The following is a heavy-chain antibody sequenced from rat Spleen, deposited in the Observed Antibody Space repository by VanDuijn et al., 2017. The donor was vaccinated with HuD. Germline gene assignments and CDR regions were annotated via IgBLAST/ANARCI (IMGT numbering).Heavy chain of an antibody. CDR1: GFTFSNYD. CDR2: ISTSGSRT. V-gene: IGHV5-25*01. J-gene: IGHJ2*01. Sequence: EVQLVESGGGLVQPGRSMKLSCAASGFTFSNYDMAWVRQAPTKGLEWVATISTSGSRTYYPDSVKGRFTISRDNAKSSLYLQMNSLRSEDTATYYCTSEDYWGQGVMVTVSS. CDR3: TSEDY.